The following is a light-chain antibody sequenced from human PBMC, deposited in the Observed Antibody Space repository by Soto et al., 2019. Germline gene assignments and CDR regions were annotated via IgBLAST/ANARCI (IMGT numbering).Light chain of an antibody. Sequence: AIQLTQSPSSLSASVGDRVTITCRASQGISSALAWYQKKPGKAPKLLIYDASSLESGVPSRFSGSGSGTDFTLTISSLQPEDFATYDCQQFNSLFGGGTKVEIK. CDR3: QQFNSL. CDR2: DAS. V-gene: IGKV1-13*02. J-gene: IGKJ4*01. CDR1: QGISSA.